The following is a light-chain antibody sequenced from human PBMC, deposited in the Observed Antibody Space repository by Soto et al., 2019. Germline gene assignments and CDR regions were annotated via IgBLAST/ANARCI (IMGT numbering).Light chain of an antibody. V-gene: IGLV1-40*01. CDR2: DNT. CDR3: QSYDSSLSGSVV. CDR1: SSNIGADFE. Sequence: QSALTQPPSVSGAPGQRVTISCTGSSSNIGADFEVNWYQQFPGRAPKLLIYDNTNRASGVPDRFSGSKSGTSASLAITGLQAGDEADYYCQSYDSSLSGSVVFGGGTKLTVL. J-gene: IGLJ2*01.